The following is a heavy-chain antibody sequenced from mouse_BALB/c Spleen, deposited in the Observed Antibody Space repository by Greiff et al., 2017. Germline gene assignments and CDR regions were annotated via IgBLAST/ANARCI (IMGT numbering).Heavy chain of an antibody. D-gene: IGHD2-4*01. J-gene: IGHJ2*01. CDR2: IDPYYGGT. CDR3: ARARDDYAFDY. V-gene: IGHV1-39*01. CDR1: GYSFTGYN. Sequence: EVQLHQSGPELVKPGASVKISCKASGYSFTGYNMNWVKQSNGKSLEWIGNIDPYYGGTSYNQKFKGKATFTVDKSSSTAYMQLKSLTSEDSAFYDCARARDDYAFDYWGQGTTLTVSS.